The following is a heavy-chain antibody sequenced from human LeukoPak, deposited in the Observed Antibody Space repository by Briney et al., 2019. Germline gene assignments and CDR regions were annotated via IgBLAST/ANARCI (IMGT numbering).Heavy chain of an antibody. CDR3: AVYCGGDCYSGVNNWFDP. J-gene: IGHJ5*02. CDR2: FYHSGST. V-gene: IGHV4-4*02. CDR1: GGSISSSNW. Sequence: SGTLSLTCAVSGGSISSSNWWSWVRQPPGKGLEWIGEFYHSGSTNYNPSLKSRVTISVDKSKNQFSLKLSSVTAADTAVYYCAVYCGGDCYSGVNNWFDPWGQGTLVTVSS. D-gene: IGHD2-21*02.